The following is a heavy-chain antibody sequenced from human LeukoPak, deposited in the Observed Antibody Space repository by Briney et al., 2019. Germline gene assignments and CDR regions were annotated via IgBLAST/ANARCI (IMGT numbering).Heavy chain of an antibody. D-gene: IGHD3-16*01. Sequence: GSLRLSCAASGFTFSSYSVNWVRQPPGKGLEWIGSIYYSGSTYYNPSLMSRVTISVDTSKNQFSLKLNSVTAADTAVYYCARHWGRDTFDIWGQGTMVTVSS. V-gene: IGHV4-39*01. CDR2: IYYSGST. J-gene: IGHJ3*02. CDR3: ARHWGRDTFDI. CDR1: GFTFSSYSVN.